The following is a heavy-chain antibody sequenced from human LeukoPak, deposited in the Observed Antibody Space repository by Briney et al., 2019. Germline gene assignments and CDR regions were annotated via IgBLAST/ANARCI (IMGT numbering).Heavy chain of an antibody. Sequence: GGSLRLSCSAPGFTFSSYGMNWVRQAPGKGLEWVANIKQDGGEKYYVDSVKGRFTISRDNAKNSLYLQMNNLRVEDTAVYYCARDGRPLDYWGQGTLVTVSS. J-gene: IGHJ4*02. V-gene: IGHV3-7*03. CDR1: GFTFSSYG. CDR3: ARDGRPLDY. CDR2: IKQDGGEK.